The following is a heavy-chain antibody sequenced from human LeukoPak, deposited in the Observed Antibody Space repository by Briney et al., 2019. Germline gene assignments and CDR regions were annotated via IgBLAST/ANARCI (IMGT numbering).Heavy chain of an antibody. J-gene: IGHJ3*01. Sequence: SETLSLTCIVSGAPLSNYYWNWIRQSPERGLEWLGYIFYSGTTKCTPSLDKRVTISLHPPKNRLSLKISSVTAEDTALYCCAATVPVSADAFDFWGQGKVVAVSS. V-gene: IGHV4-59*12. CDR3: AATVPVSADAFDF. CDR1: GAPLSNYY. CDR2: IFYSGTT. D-gene: IGHD4-17*01.